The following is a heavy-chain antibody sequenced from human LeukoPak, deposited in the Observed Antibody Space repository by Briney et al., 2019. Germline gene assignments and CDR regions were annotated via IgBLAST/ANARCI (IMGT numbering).Heavy chain of an antibody. V-gene: IGHV3-21*01. CDR3: AREDIVVVPAVPRYYYYGMDV. D-gene: IGHD2-2*01. CDR2: ISSSSSYI. CDR1: GFTFSSYS. Sequence: GGSLRLSCAASGFTFSSYSMNWVRQAPGKGLEWVSSISSSSSYIYYADSVKGRFTISRDNAKNSLYLQMNSLRAEDTAVYYCAREDIVVVPAVPRYYYYGMDVWGQGTTVTVSS. J-gene: IGHJ6*02.